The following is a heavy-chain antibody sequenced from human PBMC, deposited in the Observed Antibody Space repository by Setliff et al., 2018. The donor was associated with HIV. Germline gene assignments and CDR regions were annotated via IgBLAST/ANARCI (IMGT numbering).Heavy chain of an antibody. CDR3: ARAAYSGTYLWEPATDL. Sequence: SETLSLTCTVSGDSITRGSYYWSWIRQPAGKGLEWIGHIYTSGNTHYSPSLKSRITISADTSKNQLSLNLSSVTAADTAVYYCARAAYSGTYLWEPATDLWGRGTLVTVSS. V-gene: IGHV4-61*09. J-gene: IGHJ2*01. CDR2: IYTSGNT. CDR1: GDSITRGSYY. D-gene: IGHD1-26*01.